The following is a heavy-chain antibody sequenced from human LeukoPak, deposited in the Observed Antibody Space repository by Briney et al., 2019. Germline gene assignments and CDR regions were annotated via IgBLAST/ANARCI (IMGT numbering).Heavy chain of an antibody. J-gene: IGHJ4*02. V-gene: IGHV4-59*01. CDR3: ARGYYYGSGLGCDY. D-gene: IGHD3-10*01. Sequence: SETLSLTCTVSGGSISNYYWTWVRQPPGKGLEWIGYIYYRGTTNYNPSLRSRITISIDTSKNQFTLRLSSVTAADTAVYYCARGYYYGSGLGCDYWGQGTLVTVSS. CDR1: GGSISNYY. CDR2: IYYRGTT.